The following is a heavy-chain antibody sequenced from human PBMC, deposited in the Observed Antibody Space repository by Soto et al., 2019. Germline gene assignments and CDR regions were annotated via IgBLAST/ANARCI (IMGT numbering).Heavy chain of an antibody. CDR3: ARDGGQWEPPGRFGMDV. V-gene: IGHV3-33*01. CDR1: GFTFSSYG. Sequence: QVQLVESGGGVVQPGRSLRLSCAASGFTFSSYGMHWVRQAPGKGLEWVAVIWYDGSNKYYADSVKGRFTISRDNSKNTLYLQMNSLRAEDTAVYYCARDGGQWEPPGRFGMDVWGQGTTVTVFS. J-gene: IGHJ6*02. D-gene: IGHD1-26*01. CDR2: IWYDGSNK.